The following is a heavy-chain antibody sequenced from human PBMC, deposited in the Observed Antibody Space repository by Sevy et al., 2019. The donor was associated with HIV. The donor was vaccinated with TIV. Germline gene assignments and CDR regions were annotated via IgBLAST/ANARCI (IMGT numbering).Heavy chain of an antibody. Sequence: GGSLRLSCAASGFTFSSYTINWVRQAPGKGLEWVSCISSSSNYIYYADSVKGRFTISRDNAKNSLYLQMNSLRAEDTAVYYCARVDSGYDNSWGQGTLVTVSS. V-gene: IGHV3-21*01. CDR1: GFTFSSYT. D-gene: IGHD5-12*01. J-gene: IGHJ4*02. CDR3: ARVDSGYDNS. CDR2: ISSSSNYI.